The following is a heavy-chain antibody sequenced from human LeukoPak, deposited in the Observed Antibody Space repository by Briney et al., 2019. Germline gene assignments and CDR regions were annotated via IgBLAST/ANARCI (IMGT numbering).Heavy chain of an antibody. Sequence: KAGGSLRLSCAASGFTFSTYSMNWVRQAPGKGLEWVSSISSNSSSIYYSDSVKGRFTVSRDNAKNSLYLQMNSLRDEGTAVYYCASLAVVTGGNWGQGTLVTVSS. CDR1: GFTFSTYS. J-gene: IGHJ4*02. CDR2: ISSNSSSI. D-gene: IGHD2-21*02. V-gene: IGHV3-21*01. CDR3: ASLAVVTGGN.